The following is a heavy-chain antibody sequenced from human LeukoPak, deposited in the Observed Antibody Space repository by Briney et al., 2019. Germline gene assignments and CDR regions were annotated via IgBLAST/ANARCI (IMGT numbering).Heavy chain of an antibody. V-gene: IGHV3-30*03. CDR2: ISYDGTNK. CDR3: VRSPTYYNMDV. CDR1: GFTFSNYV. Sequence: PGGSLRLSCAASGFTFSNYVIHWVRQAPGKGLEWLAVISYDGTNKYYADTVKGRFTISRDHSQSTVDLQMNTLRGADTAVYYCVRSPTYYNMDVWGKGTTSPSP. J-gene: IGHJ6*03.